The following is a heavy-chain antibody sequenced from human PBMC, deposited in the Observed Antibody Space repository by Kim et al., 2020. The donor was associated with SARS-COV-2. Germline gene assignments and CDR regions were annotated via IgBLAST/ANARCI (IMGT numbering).Heavy chain of an antibody. D-gene: IGHD6-13*01. CDR3: ARVGRSSWYFDY. J-gene: IGHJ4*02. CDR1: GFTFSIYW. CDR2: IKQDGSEK. V-gene: IGHV3-7*03. Sequence: GGSLRLSFAASGFTFSIYWMSWVRQAPGKGLEWVANIKQDGSEKYYVDSVKGRFTISRDNAKNSLYLQMNSLRAEDTAVYYCARVGRSSWYFDYWGQGTL.